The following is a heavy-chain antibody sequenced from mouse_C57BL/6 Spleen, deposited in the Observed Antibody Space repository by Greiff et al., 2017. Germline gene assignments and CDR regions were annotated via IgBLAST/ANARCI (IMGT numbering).Heavy chain of an antibody. Sequence: EVQRVESGGGLVKPGGSLKLSCAASGFTFSSYTMSWVRQTPEKRLEWVATISGGGGNTYYPDSVKGRFTISRDNAKNTLYLQMSSLRSEDTALYYCAYDYDEEDYAMDYWGQGTSVTVSS. CDR2: ISGGGGNT. V-gene: IGHV5-9*01. CDR1: GFTFSSYT. CDR3: AYDYDEEDYAMDY. J-gene: IGHJ4*01. D-gene: IGHD2-4*01.